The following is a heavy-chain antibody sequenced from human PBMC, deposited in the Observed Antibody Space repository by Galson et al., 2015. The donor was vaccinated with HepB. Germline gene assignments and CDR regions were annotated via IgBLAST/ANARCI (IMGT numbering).Heavy chain of an antibody. D-gene: IGHD5-12*01. Sequence: SLRLSCAASGFTFSSYAMHWVRQAPGKGLEWVAVISYDGSNKYYADSVKGRFTISRDNSKNTLYLQMNSLRAEDTAVYYCARDSPLRGYSGYAPRSGYFDYWGQGTLVTVSS. CDR3: ARDSPLRGYSGYAPRSGYFDY. J-gene: IGHJ4*02. V-gene: IGHV3-30*04. CDR2: ISYDGSNK. CDR1: GFTFSSYA.